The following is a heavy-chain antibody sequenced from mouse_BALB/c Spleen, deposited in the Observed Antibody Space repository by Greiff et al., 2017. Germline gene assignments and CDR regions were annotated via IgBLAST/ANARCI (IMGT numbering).Heavy chain of an antibody. CDR2: ISSGGSYT. Sequence: EVQLVESGGDLVKPGGSLKLSCAASGFTFSSYGMSWVRQTPDKRLEWVATISSGGSYTYYPDSVKGRFTISRDNAKNTLYLQMSSLKSEDTAMYYCARRDDGYYNYFDYWGQGTTLTVSS. CDR3: ARRDDGYYNYFDY. CDR1: GFTFSSYG. D-gene: IGHD2-3*01. V-gene: IGHV5-6*01. J-gene: IGHJ2*01.